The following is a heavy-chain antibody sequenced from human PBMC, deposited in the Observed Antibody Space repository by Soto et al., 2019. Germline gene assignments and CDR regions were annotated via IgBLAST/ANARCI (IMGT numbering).Heavy chain of an antibody. CDR1: VYSFTGYW. CDR2: IYPGDSDT. D-gene: IGHD6-13*01. V-gene: IGHV5-51*01. CDR3: ASTSAAGKYYYGMDV. J-gene: IGHJ6*02. Sequence: GESLKISCKGSVYSFTGYWIGWVRQMPGKGLEWMGIIYPGDSDTRYSPSFQGQVTISADKSISTAYLQWSSLKASDTAMYYCASTSAAGKYYYGMDVWGQGTTVTVSS.